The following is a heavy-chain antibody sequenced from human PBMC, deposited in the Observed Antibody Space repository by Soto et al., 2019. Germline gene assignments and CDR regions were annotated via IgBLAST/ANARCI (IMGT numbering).Heavy chain of an antibody. Sequence: QVQLVESGGGVVQPGRSLRLSCAASGFTFSSYGMHWVRQAPGKGLEWVAVIWYDGSDKYYADSVKGRFTIARDNSKNTLSLQMNSLRAEDTAVYYCARATYGDHIDYWGQGTLVTVSS. CDR3: ARATYGDHIDY. CDR1: GFTFSSYG. D-gene: IGHD4-17*01. J-gene: IGHJ4*02. CDR2: IWYDGSDK. V-gene: IGHV3-33*01.